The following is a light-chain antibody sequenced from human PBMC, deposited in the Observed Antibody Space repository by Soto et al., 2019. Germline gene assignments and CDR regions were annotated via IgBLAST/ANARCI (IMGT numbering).Light chain of an antibody. CDR3: SSYAGSRNV. V-gene: IGLV2-8*01. Sequence: QSALTQPPSASGSPGQSVAISCTGTSSDVGGYNYVSWYQQHPGKAPKLMIYEVNKRPSGVPDRFSGSKSGNTASLTVSGLQAEDEADYYCSSYAGSRNVFGTVTHLTVL. CDR2: EVN. J-gene: IGLJ1*01. CDR1: SSDVGGYNY.